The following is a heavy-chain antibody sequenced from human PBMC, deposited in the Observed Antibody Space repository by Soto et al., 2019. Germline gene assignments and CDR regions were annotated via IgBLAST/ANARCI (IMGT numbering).Heavy chain of an antibody. V-gene: IGHV4-59*02. J-gene: IGHJ5*02. Sequence: PSETLSLTCTVSGGSVSSLYWNWIRQPPGKGLEWIGYISYTGTTNYNPSLKSRVNISADRSKNQFSLRLSSVTAADTAVYYCARGYCSGDKCYEGDKWLDPWGQGTLVTVYS. D-gene: IGHD2-15*01. CDR3: ARGYCSGDKCYEGDKWLDP. CDR1: GGSVSSLY. CDR2: ISYTGTT.